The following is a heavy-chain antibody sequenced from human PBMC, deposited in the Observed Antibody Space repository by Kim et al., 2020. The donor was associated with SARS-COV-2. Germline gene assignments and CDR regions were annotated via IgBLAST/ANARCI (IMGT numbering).Heavy chain of an antibody. CDR1: GYTFSSYA. CDR2: INGRNGDT. J-gene: IGHJ5*02. V-gene: IGHV1-3*01. CDR3: ARGSRGVFS. Sequence: ASVKVSCKASGYTFSSYAIHWLRQAPGQGFEWMGWINGRNGDTKYSQNFQGRVTITSDTSASTAYMELSSLRFEDTAIYYCARGSRGVFSWGQGTVFTVSS. D-gene: IGHD3-10*01.